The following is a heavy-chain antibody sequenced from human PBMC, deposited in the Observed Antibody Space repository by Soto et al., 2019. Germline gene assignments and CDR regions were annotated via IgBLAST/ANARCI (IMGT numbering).Heavy chain of an antibody. CDR1: GGSISSGGYS. CDR3: ARVSWFGELPAIFDY. CDR2: ICHSGST. J-gene: IGHJ4*02. Sequence: TLSLTCAVPGGSISSGGYSWSWIRQPAGKGLEWIGYICHSGSTYYNPSLKSRVTISVDRSKNQFSLKLSSVTAADTAVYYCARVSWFGELPAIFDYWGQGTLVTVSS. V-gene: IGHV4-30-2*01. D-gene: IGHD3-10*01.